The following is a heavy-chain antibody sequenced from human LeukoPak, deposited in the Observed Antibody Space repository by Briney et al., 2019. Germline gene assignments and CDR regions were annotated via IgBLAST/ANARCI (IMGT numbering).Heavy chain of an antibody. CDR3: AKGPIAARPYYFDY. D-gene: IGHD6-6*01. CDR1: GFTFDDYA. Sequence: GGSLRLSCAASGFTFDDYAMHWVRQAPGKGLEWVSGISWNSGSIGYADSVKGRFTISRDNAKNSLYLQMNSLRAEDTALYYCAKGPIAARPYYFDYWGQGTLVTVSS. J-gene: IGHJ4*02. CDR2: ISWNSGSI. V-gene: IGHV3-9*01.